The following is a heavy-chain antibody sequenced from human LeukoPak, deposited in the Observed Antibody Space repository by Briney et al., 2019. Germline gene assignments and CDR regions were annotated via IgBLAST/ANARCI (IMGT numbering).Heavy chain of an antibody. CDR1: GGSISSGNYY. CDR2: IYDSGST. D-gene: IGHD5-18*01. J-gene: IGHJ4*02. CDR3: ARGGGYSYNNLDH. V-gene: IGHV4-31*03. Sequence: SQTLSLTCTVSGGSISSGNYYWSWIRQHPGKGLEWIGYIYDSGSTYYNPSLKSRVTISVDTSKNQFSLKLSSVTAADTAVYYCARGGGYSYNNLDHWGQGILVTVSS.